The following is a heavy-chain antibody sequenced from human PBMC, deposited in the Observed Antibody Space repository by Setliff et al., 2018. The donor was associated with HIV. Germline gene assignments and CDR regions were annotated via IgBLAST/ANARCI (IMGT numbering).Heavy chain of an antibody. J-gene: IGHJ6*03. CDR2: IDGDGSGT. CDR3: ARVSELLAYYMDV. CDR1: GFTFRNYW. D-gene: IGHD1-26*01. Sequence: PGGSLRLSCAASGFTFRNYWMHWVRQAPGKGLVWVSRIDGDGSGTSYADSVKGRFTISRDNAKNSLYLQMNSLRAEDTAVYYCARVSELLAYYMDVWGKGTTVTVSS. V-gene: IGHV3-74*01.